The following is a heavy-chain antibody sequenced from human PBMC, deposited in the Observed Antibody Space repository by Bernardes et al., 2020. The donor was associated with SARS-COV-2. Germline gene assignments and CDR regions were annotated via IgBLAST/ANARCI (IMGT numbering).Heavy chain of an antibody. V-gene: IGHV4-59*01. D-gene: IGHD2-15*01. Sequence: SETLSLTCTVSGGSIGSYYWAWIRQPPGKGLEWIGYIYYSGSTNYNPSLKSRVTISVDRTQNQFSLNLSSVTPADTAVYYCARDLWHLLRRGFDLWGRGTLVTVSS. CDR1: GGSIGSYY. J-gene: IGHJ2*01. CDR2: IYYSGST. CDR3: ARDLWHLLRRGFDL.